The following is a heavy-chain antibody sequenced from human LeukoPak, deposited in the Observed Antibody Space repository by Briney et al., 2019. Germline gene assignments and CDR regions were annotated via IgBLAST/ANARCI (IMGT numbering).Heavy chain of an antibody. CDR3: ARGAAAMTLKWFDP. CDR2: IYHSGST. CDR1: GGSISSYY. D-gene: IGHD2-2*01. J-gene: IGHJ5*02. Sequence: SETLSLTCTVSGGSISSYYWSWIRQPPGKGLEWIGYIYHSGSTNYNPSLKSRVTISVDTSKNQFSLKLTSVTAADTAVYYCARGAAAMTLKWFDPWGQGILVIVSA. V-gene: IGHV4-59*08.